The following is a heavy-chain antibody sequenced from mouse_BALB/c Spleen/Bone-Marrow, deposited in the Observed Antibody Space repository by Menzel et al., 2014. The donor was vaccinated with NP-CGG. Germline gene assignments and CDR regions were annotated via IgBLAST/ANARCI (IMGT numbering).Heavy chain of an antibody. CDR2: IYPGDGDT. CDR3: ARRDYGIRENYYAMDY. V-gene: IGHV1-87*01. CDR1: GYTFTSYW. D-gene: IGHD1-2*01. J-gene: IGHJ4*01. Sequence: VQVVESGAELARPGASVKLSCKASGYTFTSYWMQWVKQRPGQGLEWIGAIYPGDGDTRYTQKFKGKATLTADKSSSTAYVQLSSLASEDSAVYYCARRDYGIRENYYAMDYWGQGTSVTVSS.